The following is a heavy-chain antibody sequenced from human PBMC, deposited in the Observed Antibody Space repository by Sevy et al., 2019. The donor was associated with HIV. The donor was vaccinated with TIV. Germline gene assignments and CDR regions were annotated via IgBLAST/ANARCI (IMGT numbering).Heavy chain of an antibody. J-gene: IGHJ4*02. CDR1: GGSISSYD. CDR2: VYYSGST. CDR3: ARERQLVLDY. V-gene: IGHV4-59*01. D-gene: IGHD6-13*01. Sequence: SETLSLTCTVSGGSISSYDWSWIRQPPGKALEWIGYVYYSGSTNYNPSLKRRVTISIDTSKNQFPLKLTSVTVADTAVYYCARERQLVLDYWGQGTLVTVSS.